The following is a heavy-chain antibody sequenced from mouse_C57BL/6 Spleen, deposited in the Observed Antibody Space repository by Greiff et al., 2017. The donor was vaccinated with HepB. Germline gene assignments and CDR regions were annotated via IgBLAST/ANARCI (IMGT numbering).Heavy chain of an antibody. CDR2: IDPSDSYT. D-gene: IGHD2-5*01. Sequence: VQLQQPGAELVMPGASVKLSCKASGYTFTSYWMHWVKQRPGQGLEWIGEIDPSDSYTNYNQKFKGNSTLTVDKSSSTAYMQLSSLTSEDSAVYYCASTSNYDWYFDVWGTGTTVTVSS. CDR3: ASTSNYDWYFDV. J-gene: IGHJ1*03. V-gene: IGHV1-69*01. CDR1: GYTFTSYW.